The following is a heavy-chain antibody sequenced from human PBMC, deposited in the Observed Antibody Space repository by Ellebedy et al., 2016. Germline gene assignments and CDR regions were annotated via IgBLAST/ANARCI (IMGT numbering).Heavy chain of an antibody. D-gene: IGHD5-18*01. V-gene: IGHV3-23*01. CDR1: GFTLNNYA. Sequence: GGSLRLSCAASGFTLNNYAMTWIRQAAGEGLEWVSAITGDTATTYYADSVKGRFTISRDNSKNTLYLQMNSLRAEDTAVYYCAGVIRGYNYGLDYWGQGTLVTVSS. J-gene: IGHJ4*02. CDR3: AGVIRGYNYGLDY. CDR2: ITGDTATT.